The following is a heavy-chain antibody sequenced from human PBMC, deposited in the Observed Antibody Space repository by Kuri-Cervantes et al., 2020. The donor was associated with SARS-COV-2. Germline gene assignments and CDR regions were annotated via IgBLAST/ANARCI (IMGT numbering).Heavy chain of an antibody. CDR3: ARDYYDSSGVY. Sequence: GSLRLSCTVSGGSISSGSFYWGWIRQPPGKGLEWIGNVYYNGITYYNPSLESRVSVSVDTSKNQFSLKLNSVTAADTAVYYCARDYYDSSGVYWSQGTLVTVSS. V-gene: IGHV4-39*02. J-gene: IGHJ4*02. D-gene: IGHD3-22*01. CDR2: VYYNGIT. CDR1: GGSISSGSFY.